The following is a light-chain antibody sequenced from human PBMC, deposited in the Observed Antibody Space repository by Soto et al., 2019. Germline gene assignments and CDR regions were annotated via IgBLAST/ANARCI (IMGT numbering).Light chain of an antibody. V-gene: IGLV2-14*01. CDR3: SSYTSSSPYV. CDR2: EVS. J-gene: IGLJ1*01. Sequence: QSALTQPASVSGSPGQSITISCTGTSSHVCGYNYVSWYQQHPGKAPKLMIYEVSNRPSGVSNRFSGSKSGNTASLTISGLQAEDEADYYCSSYTSSSPYVFGTGTKLTVL. CDR1: SSHVCGYNY.